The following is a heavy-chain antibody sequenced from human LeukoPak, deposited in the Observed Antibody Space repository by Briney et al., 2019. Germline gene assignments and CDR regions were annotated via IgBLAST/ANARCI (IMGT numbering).Heavy chain of an antibody. V-gene: IGHV4-59*01. Sequence: PSETLSLTCTVSGGSISSYYWSWIRQPPGKGLEWIGYIYYSGSTNYNPSLKSRVTISVDTSKNQFSLKLSSVTAADTAVYYCAREERSGYEGYFQHWGQGTLVTVSS. CDR2: IYYSGST. J-gene: IGHJ1*01. CDR3: AREERSGYEGYFQH. CDR1: GGSISSYY. D-gene: IGHD3-22*01.